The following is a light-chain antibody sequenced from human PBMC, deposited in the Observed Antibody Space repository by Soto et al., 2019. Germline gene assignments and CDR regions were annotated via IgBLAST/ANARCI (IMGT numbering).Light chain of an antibody. CDR2: DAS. V-gene: IGKV3-11*01. Sequence: EIVLTQSPATLSLSPGERATLSCRASQSVSSYLAWYQQKPGQAPRLLIYDASNRATGIPARFSGSVSGTDFTLTISGLEPEDFAVYYCQQRSNWPLTFGGGTKVEIK. CDR1: QSVSSY. J-gene: IGKJ4*01. CDR3: QQRSNWPLT.